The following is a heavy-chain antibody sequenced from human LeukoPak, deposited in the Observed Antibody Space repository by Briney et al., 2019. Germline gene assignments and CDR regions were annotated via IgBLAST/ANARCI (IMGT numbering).Heavy chain of an antibody. Sequence: GASVKVSCKASGGTFSSYAISWVRQAPGQGLEWMGGIIPIFGTANYAQKFQGRVTITADESTSTAYMELSSLRSEDTAVYYCARYQQQLLPGHAFDIWGQGTMVTVSS. V-gene: IGHV1-69*13. CDR1: GGTFSSYA. D-gene: IGHD6-13*01. CDR2: IIPIFGTA. J-gene: IGHJ3*02. CDR3: ARYQQQLLPGHAFDI.